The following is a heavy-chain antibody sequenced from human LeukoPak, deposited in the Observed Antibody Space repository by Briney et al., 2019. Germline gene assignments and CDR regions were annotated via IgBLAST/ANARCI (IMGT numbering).Heavy chain of an antibody. Sequence: SETLSLTCAVSGGSISTFYWSWIRQPPGQGLEWIGHIYYSGSTNYNPSLKSRVTMSVDTSKNQLSLMLSSVTPADTAVYYCARGGIRRWFDPWGQGLLVTVSS. CDR1: GGSISTFY. V-gene: IGHV4-59*01. CDR3: ARGGIRRWFDP. J-gene: IGHJ5*02. CDR2: IYYSGST.